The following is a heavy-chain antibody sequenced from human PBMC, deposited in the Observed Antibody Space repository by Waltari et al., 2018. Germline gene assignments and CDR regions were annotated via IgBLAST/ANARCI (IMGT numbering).Heavy chain of an antibody. D-gene: IGHD3-16*01. CDR3: AKGYYVAAYFDH. V-gene: IGHV3-23*01. CDR2: INSDGDLT. J-gene: IGHJ4*02. CDR1: GFTVSNFA. Sequence: EVQLLESGGGWVQPGGSLRLSCAASGFTVSNFAMGWVRQAPGKGLEWVSTINSDGDLTYYADSVKGRFTISRDNSKNTLYLQVSSLRAEDTAVYYCAKGYYVAAYFDHWGQGTLVTVSS.